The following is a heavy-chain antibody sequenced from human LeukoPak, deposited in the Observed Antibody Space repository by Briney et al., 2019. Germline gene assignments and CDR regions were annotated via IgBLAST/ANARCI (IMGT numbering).Heavy chain of an antibody. CDR1: GFTFSRYW. V-gene: IGHV3-74*01. J-gene: IGHJ4*02. CDR3: AMDLTGPFDY. D-gene: IGHD2-2*03. CDR2: LNEDGSYS. Sequence: PGGSLRLSCAASGFTFSRYWMHWVRQTPGKGLAWVSRLNEDGSYSSYADSMKGRFTISRDNAKNTLYLQMNSLRAEDSAVYYCAMDLTGPFDYWGQGTLVTVSS.